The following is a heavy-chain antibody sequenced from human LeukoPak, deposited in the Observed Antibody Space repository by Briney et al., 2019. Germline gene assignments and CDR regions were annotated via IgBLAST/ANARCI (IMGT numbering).Heavy chain of an antibody. CDR3: AKHRGQIYYNYYMDA. CDR1: GFTFSSYW. CDR2: LGGSGGSR. V-gene: IGHV3-23*01. Sequence: PGGSLRLSCAASGFTFSSYWMSWVRQAPGKGLEWVSTLGGSGGSRYYADSVKGRFTMSRDNSNNMLYLQMNSLRAEDTAVYYCAKHRGQIYYNYYMDAWGKGTTVPVS. D-gene: IGHD3-10*01. J-gene: IGHJ6*03.